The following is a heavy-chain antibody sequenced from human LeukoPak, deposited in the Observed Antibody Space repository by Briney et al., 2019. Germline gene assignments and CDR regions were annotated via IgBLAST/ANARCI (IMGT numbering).Heavy chain of an antibody. Sequence: ASVKVSCKASGYTFTSYGISWVRHAPGQGLEWMGWISAYNGNTNYAQKLQGRVTMTTDTSTSTAYMELRSLRSDDTAVYYCARDWGKSVVVVVAPTLGYWGQGTLVTVSS. J-gene: IGHJ4*02. V-gene: IGHV1-18*01. CDR2: ISAYNGNT. CDR1: GYTFTSYG. D-gene: IGHD2-15*01. CDR3: ARDWGKSVVVVVAPTLGY.